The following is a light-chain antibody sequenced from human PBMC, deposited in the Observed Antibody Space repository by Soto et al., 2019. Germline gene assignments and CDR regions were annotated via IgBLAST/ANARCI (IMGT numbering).Light chain of an antibody. Sequence: DVQMTQSPSTLSAFVGDRVTITCRASQSIYKWLAWYQQKPGKAPKLLIYDASILASGVPSRFSGSGSGTQFTLTISSLQPDDFATYYCQQYNVYGFGPGTKVDIK. CDR1: QSIYKW. CDR3: QQYNVYG. J-gene: IGKJ1*01. V-gene: IGKV1-5*01. CDR2: DAS.